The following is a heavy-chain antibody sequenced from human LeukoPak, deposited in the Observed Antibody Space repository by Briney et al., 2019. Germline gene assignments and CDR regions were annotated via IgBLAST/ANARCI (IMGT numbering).Heavy chain of an antibody. J-gene: IGHJ4*02. CDR3: ARDRGQQIDY. CDR2: IWYDGSNK. Sequence: PGRSLRLSCAASGFTFSSYGMHWARQAPGKGLEWVAVIWYDGSNKYYADSVKGRFTISRDNSKNTLYLQMNSLRAEDTAVYYCARDRGQQIDYWGQGTLVTVSS. D-gene: IGHD3-10*01. V-gene: IGHV3-33*01. CDR1: GFTFSSYG.